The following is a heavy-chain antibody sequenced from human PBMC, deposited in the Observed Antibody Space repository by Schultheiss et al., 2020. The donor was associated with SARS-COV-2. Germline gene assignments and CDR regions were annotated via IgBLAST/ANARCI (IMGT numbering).Heavy chain of an antibody. D-gene: IGHD5-24*01. CDR3: AREVVKRWLHFVPYCDY. CDR2: INHSGST. CDR1: GGSLSSNAYY. Sequence: SETLSLTCTVSGGSLSSNAYYWGWIRQPPGKGLEWIGEINHSGSTYYSPSLKSRVTMSVSKSKNLFSLKLTSVTAADTAVYYCAREVVKRWLHFVPYCDYWGQGHLVTVSS. V-gene: IGHV4-39*07. J-gene: IGHJ4*02.